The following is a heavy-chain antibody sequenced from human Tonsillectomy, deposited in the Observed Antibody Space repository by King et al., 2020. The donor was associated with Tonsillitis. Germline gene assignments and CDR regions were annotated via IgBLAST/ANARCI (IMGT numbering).Heavy chain of an antibody. CDR1: GYTFTSYG. Sequence: QLVQSGADVKKPGASVKVSCKASGYTFTSYGISWVRQAPGQGLEWMGWISAYNGNTNYAQNLQDRVTMTTDTSTRTAYMELRSLRSDDTAVYYCARDVGGKYNSYYYGLDVWGQGTTVTVSS. J-gene: IGHJ6*02. V-gene: IGHV1-18*04. CDR3: ARDVGGKYNSYYYGLDV. CDR2: ISAYNGNT. D-gene: IGHD1-1*01.